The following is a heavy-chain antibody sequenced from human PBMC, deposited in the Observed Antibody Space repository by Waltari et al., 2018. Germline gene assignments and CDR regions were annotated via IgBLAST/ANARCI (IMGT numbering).Heavy chain of an antibody. CDR1: GFTFSSYW. D-gene: IGHD6-19*01. CDR3: ARDKSSSGWYVDY. V-gene: IGHV3-7*01. CDR2: IKQDGSGK. Sequence: EVQLVESGGGLVQPGGSLRLSCAASGFTFSSYWMSWVRQAPGKVLEGVANIKQDGSGKYYVDSVKGRFTSSRDNAKNSLYLQMNSLRAEDTAVYYCARDKSSSGWYVDYWGQGTLVTVSS. J-gene: IGHJ4*02.